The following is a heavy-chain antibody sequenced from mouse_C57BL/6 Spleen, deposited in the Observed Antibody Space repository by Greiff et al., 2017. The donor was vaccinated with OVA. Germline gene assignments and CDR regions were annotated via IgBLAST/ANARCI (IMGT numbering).Heavy chain of an antibody. J-gene: IGHJ2*01. CDR2: IRLKSDNYAT. CDR3: TEPYYFDY. CDR1: GFTFSNYW. V-gene: IGHV6-3*01. Sequence: EVKVVESGGGLVQPGGSMKLSCVASGFTFSNYWMNWVRQSPEKGLEWVAQIRLKSDNYATHYAESVKGRFTISRDDSKSSVYLQMNNLRAEDTGIYYCTEPYYFDYWGQGTTLTVSS.